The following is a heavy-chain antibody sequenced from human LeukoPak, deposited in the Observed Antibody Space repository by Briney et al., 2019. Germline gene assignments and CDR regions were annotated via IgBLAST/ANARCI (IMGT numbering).Heavy chain of an antibody. CDR3: ARGGDRRGLDY. Sequence: QVQLQESGPGLVEPSQALSSTCTVHGGCISDGGYYWSWIRQEPGKRLGGIGYIYDSGPTYYSPALQSRVTISVDTSDNKFSLKLRSLTAADTAVYYCARGGDRRGLDYWGQGTLVTVSS. CDR2: IYDSGPT. D-gene: IGHD1-14*01. J-gene: IGHJ4*02. V-gene: IGHV4-31*03. CDR1: GGCISDGGYY.